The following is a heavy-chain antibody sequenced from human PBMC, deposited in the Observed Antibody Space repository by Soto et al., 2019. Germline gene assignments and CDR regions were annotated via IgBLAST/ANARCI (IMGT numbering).Heavy chain of an antibody. CDR1: GVSMRDYY. CDR3: ARSVWELHAFDI. V-gene: IGHV4-59*01. D-gene: IGHD1-26*01. J-gene: IGHJ3*02. CDR2: ISYSRRA. Sequence: PSETLSLTCTVSGVSMRDYYWNWIRQTPGKGLEWIGSISYSRRASYSPSLQSRVTISVDTSKIQFSLTLNSVTAADTAVYYCARSVWELHAFDIWGQGTMVTVSS.